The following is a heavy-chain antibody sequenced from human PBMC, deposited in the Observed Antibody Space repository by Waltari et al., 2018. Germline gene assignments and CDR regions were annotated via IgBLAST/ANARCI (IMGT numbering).Heavy chain of an antibody. V-gene: IGHV1-2*04. CDR1: GYTFTGYY. J-gene: IGHJ6*02. Sequence: QVQLVQSGAEVKKPGASVKVSCKASGYTFTGYYMHWVRQAPGQGLEWIGWSNPHSGGTKYAQKCQGWGTMTRDKSISTAYMELSRLRSEDTAVDYCAREDLGSGWYRYGMDVWGQGTTVTVSS. D-gene: IGHD6-19*01. CDR2: SNPHSGGT. CDR3: AREDLGSGWYRYGMDV.